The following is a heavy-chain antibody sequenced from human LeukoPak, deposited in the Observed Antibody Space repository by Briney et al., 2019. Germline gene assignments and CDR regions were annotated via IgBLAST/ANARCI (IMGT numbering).Heavy chain of an antibody. CDR3: ARAKRNGFDI. Sequence: GGSLRLSCAASGFTFSNYSMNWVRQAPGGGLGLVSYIIRSSSTIYYADSVKGRFTISRDNAKNSLYLQMNSLRAEDTAVYYCARAKRNGFDIWGQGTMVTVSS. J-gene: IGHJ3*02. CDR2: IIRSSSTI. V-gene: IGHV3-48*01. CDR1: GFTFSNYS.